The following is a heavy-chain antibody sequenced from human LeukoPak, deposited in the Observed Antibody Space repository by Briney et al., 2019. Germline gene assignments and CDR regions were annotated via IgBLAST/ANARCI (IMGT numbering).Heavy chain of an antibody. Sequence: RSGRSLRLSCAASGFTFSTSGMHWVRQAPGKGLEWVAVVSYDGGNKYYADSVRGRFTISRDDAKNTVYLQMNNLRAEDTAVYYCVRGGPSTWSWGQGTLVTVSS. CDR2: VSYDGGNK. J-gene: IGHJ5*02. CDR3: VRGGPSTWS. CDR1: GFTFSTSG. V-gene: IGHV3-30*03. D-gene: IGHD2-15*01.